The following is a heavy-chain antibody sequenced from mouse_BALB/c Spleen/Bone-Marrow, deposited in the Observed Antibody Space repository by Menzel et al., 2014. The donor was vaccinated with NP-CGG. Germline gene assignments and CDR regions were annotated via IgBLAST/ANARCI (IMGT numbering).Heavy chain of an antibody. CDR1: GFDFSRYW. J-gene: IGHJ2*01. CDR2: INPGSSTI. CDR3: TRLGYYGHFAY. Sequence: EVKLLESGGGLVQPGGSLILSCAASGFDFSRYWMSWARQAPGKGQEWIGEINPGSSTINYKPSLKDKLIISRDNAKXTLYLQSNKVRSEDTALYYGTRLGYYGHFAYGGQATLSQSPQ. D-gene: IGHD1-2*01. V-gene: IGHV4-2*02.